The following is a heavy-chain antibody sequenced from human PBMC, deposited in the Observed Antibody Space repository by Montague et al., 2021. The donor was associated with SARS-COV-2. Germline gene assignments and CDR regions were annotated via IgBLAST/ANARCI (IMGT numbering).Heavy chain of an antibody. J-gene: IGHJ4*02. CDR3: ATVDWYSSSNY. Sequence: SLRLSCAAPGFTISSHAMSWVRQAPGKGLRWVSAIDSDGTTNYADPVKGRFTISRDNSKNTLYLQMDSLRVDDSAVYYCATVDWYSSSNYWGQGTLVTVSS. D-gene: IGHD6-13*01. CDR1: GFTISSHA. CDR2: IDSDGTT. V-gene: IGHV3-23*01.